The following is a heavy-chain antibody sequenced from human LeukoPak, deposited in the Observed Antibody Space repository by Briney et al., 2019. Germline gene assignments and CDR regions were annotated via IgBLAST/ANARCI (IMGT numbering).Heavy chain of an antibody. CDR1: GGTFSSYA. D-gene: IGHD3-9*01. V-gene: IGHV1-3*01. CDR3: ARVTGTYCDY. Sequence: ASVKVSCKASGGTFSSYAISWVRQAPGQRLEWMGWINPGNDNKKYSQKFQGRVTITRDTSATTAYLELSSLRSEDTAVYYCARVTGTYCDYWGQGTLVTVSS. J-gene: IGHJ4*02. CDR2: INPGNDNK.